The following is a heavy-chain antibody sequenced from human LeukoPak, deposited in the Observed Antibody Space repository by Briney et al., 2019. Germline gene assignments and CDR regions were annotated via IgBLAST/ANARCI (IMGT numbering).Heavy chain of an antibody. J-gene: IGHJ4*01. CDR1: GFTFSGYS. Sequence: GGSLRLSCAASGFTFSGYSMNWVRPAPGKGLEWVSSISSSSSYIYYADSVKGRFTISRDNAKNSLYLQMNSLRAEDTAVYYCARHDWMPRDYYDSSGHFDYWGHGALVTVSS. CDR3: ARHDWMPRDYYDSSGHFDY. CDR2: ISSSSSYI. D-gene: IGHD3-22*01. V-gene: IGHV3-21*01.